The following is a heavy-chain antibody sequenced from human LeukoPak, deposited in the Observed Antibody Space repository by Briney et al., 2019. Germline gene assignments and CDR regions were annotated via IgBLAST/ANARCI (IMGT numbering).Heavy chain of an antibody. V-gene: IGHV4-30-2*01. D-gene: IGHD5-24*01. Sequence: KTSETLSLTCAVSGGSISSGGYSWSWIRQPPGKGLEWIGYIYHSGSTYYNPSLKSRVTISVDRSKNQFSLKLSSVTAADTAVYYCAREGRKRWLGVYIDIWGQGTMVTVSS. CDR2: IYHSGST. CDR1: GGSISSGGYS. CDR3: AREGRKRWLGVYIDI. J-gene: IGHJ3*02.